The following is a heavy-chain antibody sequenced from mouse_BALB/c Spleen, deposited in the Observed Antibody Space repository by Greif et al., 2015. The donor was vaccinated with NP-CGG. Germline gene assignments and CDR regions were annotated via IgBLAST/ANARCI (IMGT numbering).Heavy chain of an antibody. CDR3: TRGRRRDFDF. CDR1: GYTFISYY. V-gene: IGHV1S81*02. Sequence: QVQLQQSGAELVKPGASVKLSCKASGYTFISYYMYWVKQRPGQGLEWIGEINPSNGGANLNEKFKSKATLTVDKSSSTAYMQLSSLTSEDCAVYFCTRGRRRDFDFWGQGTTLTVSS. D-gene: IGHD1-2*01. CDR2: INPSNGGA. J-gene: IGHJ2*01.